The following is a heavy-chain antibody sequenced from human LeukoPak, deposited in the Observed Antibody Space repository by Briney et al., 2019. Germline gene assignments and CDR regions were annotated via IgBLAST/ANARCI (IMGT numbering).Heavy chain of an antibody. J-gene: IGHJ3*02. D-gene: IGHD2-2*01. CDR3: ARGRRYCSSASCYEAFDI. CDR1: GYTFTGYY. V-gene: IGHV1-2*02. CDR2: INSNSGGP. Sequence: ASVKVSCKASGYTFTGYYMHWVRQAPGQGLEWMGWINSNSGGPNYAQKFQGRVTMTRDTSISTDYMELSRLRSDDTAVYYCARGRRYCSSASCYEAFDIWGQGTMVTVSS.